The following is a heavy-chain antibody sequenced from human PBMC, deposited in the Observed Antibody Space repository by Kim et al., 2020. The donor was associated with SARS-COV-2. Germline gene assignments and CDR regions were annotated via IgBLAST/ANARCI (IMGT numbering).Heavy chain of an antibody. V-gene: IGHV3-15*01. CDR3: TTAPDPIDYGSGPRDYYYYYGMDV. CDR2: IKSKTDGGTT. CDR1: GFTFSNAW. D-gene: IGHD3-10*01. J-gene: IGHJ6*02. Sequence: GGSLRLSCAASGFTFSNAWMSWVRQAPGKGLEWVGRIKSKTDGGTTDYAAPVKGRFTISRDDSKNTLYLQMNSLKTEDTAVYYCTTAPDPIDYGSGPRDYYYYYGMDVWGQGTTVTVSS.